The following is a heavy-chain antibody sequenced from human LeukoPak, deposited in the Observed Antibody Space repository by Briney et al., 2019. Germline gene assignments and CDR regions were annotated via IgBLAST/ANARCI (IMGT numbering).Heavy chain of an antibody. D-gene: IGHD2-15*01. CDR3: AREFGSGPTAEYSQH. CDR1: GYTFSSSY. CDR2: INPSGGST. J-gene: IGHJ1*01. Sequence: GASVKVSCKASGYTFSSSYIHWVRQAPGQGLEWMGIINPSGGSTSYAQKFQGRVTMTRDMSTSTVYMELSSLRSEDTAVYYCAREFGSGPTAEYSQHWGQGTPVTVSS. V-gene: IGHV1-46*01.